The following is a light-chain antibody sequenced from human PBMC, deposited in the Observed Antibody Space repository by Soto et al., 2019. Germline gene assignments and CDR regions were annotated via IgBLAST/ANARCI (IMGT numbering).Light chain of an antibody. CDR3: QQYSTLPT. V-gene: IGKV1-5*03. J-gene: IGKJ1*01. CDR1: QSISNW. Sequence: DIQMTQSPSTLSASVGDRVAITCRAGQSISNWLAWYQQKPGKAPKLLMYRASNLESGVPSRFGGSGSGTEFTLTISSLQADDFATYYCQQYSTLPTFGQGTKVEIK. CDR2: RAS.